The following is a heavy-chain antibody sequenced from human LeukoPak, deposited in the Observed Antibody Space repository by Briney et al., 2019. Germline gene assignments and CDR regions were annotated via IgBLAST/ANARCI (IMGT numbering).Heavy chain of an antibody. J-gene: IGHJ4*02. D-gene: IGHD3-10*01. V-gene: IGHV3-23*01. CDR2: INARATSP. CDR1: AFTFRNKD. Sequence: PGGALRLSCAAYAFTFRNKDMLCVPQAPGKGLEWLASINARATSPYSADSVKGRFAISRDNSENTLHLQMTSLRADDTAVYYCATESWFGEPSLDHWGQGAL. CDR3: ATESWFGEPSLDH.